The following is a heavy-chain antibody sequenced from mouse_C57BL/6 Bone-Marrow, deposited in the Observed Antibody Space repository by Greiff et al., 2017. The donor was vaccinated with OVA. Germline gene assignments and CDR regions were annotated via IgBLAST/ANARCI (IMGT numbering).Heavy chain of an antibody. CDR3: ARHEEVYYYGSSWYFDV. J-gene: IGHJ1*03. Sequence: QVHVKQSGAELVKPGASVKLSCKASGYTFTEYTIHWVKQRSGQGLEWIGWFYPGSGSIKYNEKIKDKATLTADKSSSTVYMELSRLTSEDSAVYFCARHEEVYYYGSSWYFDVWGTGTTVTVSS. CDR2: FYPGSGSI. D-gene: IGHD1-1*01. V-gene: IGHV1-62-2*01. CDR1: GYTFTEYT.